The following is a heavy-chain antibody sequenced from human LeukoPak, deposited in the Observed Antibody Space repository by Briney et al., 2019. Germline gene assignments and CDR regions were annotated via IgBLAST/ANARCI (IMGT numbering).Heavy chain of an antibody. CDR2: ISSSSSYI. V-gene: IGHV3-21*05. Sequence: PGGSLRLSCAASGFTFSSYSMNWVRQAPGKGLEWVSYISSSSSYIYYADSVKGRFTISRDNAKNSLYLQMNSLRAEDTAVYYCARDQDSSGYCDYWGQGTLVTVSS. J-gene: IGHJ4*02. D-gene: IGHD3-22*01. CDR3: ARDQDSSGYCDY. CDR1: GFTFSSYS.